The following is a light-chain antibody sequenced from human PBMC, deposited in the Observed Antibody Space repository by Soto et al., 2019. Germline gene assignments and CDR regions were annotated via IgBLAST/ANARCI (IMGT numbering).Light chain of an antibody. CDR2: EGS. Sequence: QSVLTQPASVSASPGQSITISCTGTSRDIGNHNLVSWYRQHPGEAPKVVIYEGSKRPSGVSNRFSGSKSADASYLTISGLQAEDEADYYCCSYAGSRVVFGGGTKLTVL. V-gene: IGLV2-23*01. CDR3: CSYAGSRVV. J-gene: IGLJ2*01. CDR1: SRDIGNHNL.